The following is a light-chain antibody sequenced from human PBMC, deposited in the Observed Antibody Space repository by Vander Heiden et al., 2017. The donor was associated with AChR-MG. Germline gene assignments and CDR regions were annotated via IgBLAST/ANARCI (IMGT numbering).Light chain of an antibody. CDR2: EVS. Sequence: QSALTQPASVSGSPGQSTTISCPGTSSDVGSYNLVSWYQQHPGKAPKLMIYEVSKRPSGVSNRFSGSKSGNTASLTISGLQAEDEADYYCCSYAGSSSVFGGGTKLTVL. CDR1: SSDVGSYNL. J-gene: IGLJ2*01. CDR3: CSYAGSSSV. V-gene: IGLV2-23*02.